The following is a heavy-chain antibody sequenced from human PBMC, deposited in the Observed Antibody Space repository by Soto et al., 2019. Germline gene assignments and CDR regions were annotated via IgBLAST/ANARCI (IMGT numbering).Heavy chain of an antibody. V-gene: IGHV4-34*01. CDR2: INHSGSV. CDR1: GESFSGYI. CDR3: ARGLITGSHYSGGWYYFDS. Sequence: PETLSLTCAVYGESFSGYIWTWIRQTPGKGLQWSGQINHSGSVYYNPSLKSRVTISVHTSNSQFSLELSSVTAADTAVYYCARGLITGSHYSGGWYYFDSWGQGTQVTVSS. D-gene: IGHD6-19*01. J-gene: IGHJ4*02.